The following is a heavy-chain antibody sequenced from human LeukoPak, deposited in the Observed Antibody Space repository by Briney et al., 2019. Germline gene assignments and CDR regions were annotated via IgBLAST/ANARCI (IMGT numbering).Heavy chain of an antibody. J-gene: IGHJ4*02. CDR3: ARNYDTTGEIDY. Sequence: ASVKVSCKASGYTLTGYYMHWVRQAPGQGLEWMGWINPNTGDTNYAHNFQGRVTMTRDTSISTAYMELRWLRSDDTAIYYCARNYDTTGEIDYWGQGTLVTVSS. CDR1: GYTLTGYY. D-gene: IGHD3-22*01. V-gene: IGHV1-2*02. CDR2: INPNTGDT.